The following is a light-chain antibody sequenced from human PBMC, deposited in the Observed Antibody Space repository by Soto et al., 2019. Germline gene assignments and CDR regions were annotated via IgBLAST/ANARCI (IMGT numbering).Light chain of an antibody. CDR1: QNIFSF. V-gene: IGKV3-15*01. J-gene: IGKJ3*01. CDR2: DAS. Sequence: EIVMTQFPATLSVSPGERATLSCRASQNIFSFLSWYQQMPGQAPRLLIFDASTRATGIPARFSGSGSGTEFTLTISSLQSEDFGVYYCQQYNNWPPTFGPGTKVDIK. CDR3: QQYNNWPPT.